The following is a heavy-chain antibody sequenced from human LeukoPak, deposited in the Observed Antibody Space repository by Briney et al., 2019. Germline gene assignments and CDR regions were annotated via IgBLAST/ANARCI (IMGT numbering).Heavy chain of an antibody. CDR2: IKVDGSDT. CDR3: AREIELAMAPGFLDY. J-gene: IGHJ4*02. Sequence: PGGSLRLSCAASGFTFSMYWMYWVRQAPGKGLEWLASIKVDGSDTYYDDSVKGRFTISRDNAKNSLYLQMNSLRAEDTAVYYCAREIELAMAPGFLDYWGQGTLVTVSS. CDR1: GFTFSMYW. V-gene: IGHV3-7*01. D-gene: IGHD5-18*01.